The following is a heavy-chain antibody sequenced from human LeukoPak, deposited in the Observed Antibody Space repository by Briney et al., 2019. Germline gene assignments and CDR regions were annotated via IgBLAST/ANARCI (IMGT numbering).Heavy chain of an antibody. J-gene: IGHJ3*02. CDR1: GGSFSGYY. CDR3: ARRKAGYCSSTSCYGAFDI. CDR2: INHSGST. D-gene: IGHD2-2*01. V-gene: IGHV4-34*01. Sequence: SETLSLTCVVYGGSFSGYYWSWIRQPPGKGLEWIGEINHSGSTNYNPSLKSRVTISVDTSKNQFSLKLSSVTAADTAVYYCARRKAGYCSSTSCYGAFDIWGQGTMVTVSS.